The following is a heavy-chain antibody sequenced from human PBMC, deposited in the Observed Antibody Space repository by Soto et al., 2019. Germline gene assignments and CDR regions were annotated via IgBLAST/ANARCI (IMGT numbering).Heavy chain of an antibody. CDR3: ARHHQYGDYRCFDY. V-gene: IGHV2-70*11. CDR1: GFSLSTSGMC. CDR2: IDWDDDK. J-gene: IGHJ4*02. D-gene: IGHD4-17*01. Sequence: SGPTLVNPTQTLTLTCTFSGFSLSTSGMCVSWIRQPPGKALEWLARIDWDDDKYYSTSLETRLTISKDTSKNQVVLTMTNMDPVDTATYYCARHHQYGDYRCFDYWGQGTLVTVSS.